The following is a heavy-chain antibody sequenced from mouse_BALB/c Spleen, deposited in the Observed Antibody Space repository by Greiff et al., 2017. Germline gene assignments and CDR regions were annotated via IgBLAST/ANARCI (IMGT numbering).Heavy chain of an antibody. CDR1: GYSITSGYY. Sequence: VQLKQSGPGLVKPSQSLSLTCSVTGYSITSGYYWNWIRQFPGNKLEWMGYISYDGSNNYNPSLKNRISITRDTSKNQFFLKLNSVTTEDTATYYCASGNDYAWFAYWGQGTLVTVSA. D-gene: IGHD2-4*01. CDR3: ASGNDYAWFAY. CDR2: ISYDGSN. J-gene: IGHJ3*01. V-gene: IGHV3-6*02.